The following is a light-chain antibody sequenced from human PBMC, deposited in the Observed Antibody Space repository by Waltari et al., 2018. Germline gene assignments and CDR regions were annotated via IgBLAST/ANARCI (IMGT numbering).Light chain of an antibody. CDR2: VNSYGSH. CDR3: ETGGHGTWV. Sequence: QLVVTQSPSASAPLGASVKLTCTLTSGHSRNVIAWLQPRPEKGPRYLMKVNSYGSHSKGDEIPDRFSGSSSGAERYLTISSLQSDDEADYYCETGGHGTWVFGGGTKLTVL. J-gene: IGLJ3*02. V-gene: IGLV4-69*01. CDR1: SGHSRNV.